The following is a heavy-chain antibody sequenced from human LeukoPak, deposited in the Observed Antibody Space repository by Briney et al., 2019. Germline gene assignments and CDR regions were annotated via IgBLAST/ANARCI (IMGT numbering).Heavy chain of an antibody. CDR2: INGNGKTT. V-gene: IGHV3-64D*06. CDR3: VRRNILTFFDY. J-gene: IGHJ4*02. D-gene: IGHD3-9*01. CDR1: GFTFSYHA. Sequence: GGSLRLSCAASGFTFSYHAMSWVRQAPGKGLEWVSAINGNGKTTYSADSVKGRFTISRDNSKNTLYLQMSSLRAEDTAVYYCVRRNILTFFDYWGQGTLVTVSS.